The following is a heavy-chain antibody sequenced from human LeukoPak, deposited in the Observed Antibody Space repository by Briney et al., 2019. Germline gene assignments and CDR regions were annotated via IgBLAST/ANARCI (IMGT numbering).Heavy chain of an antibody. V-gene: IGHV3-30-3*01. CDR1: GFTFSSYA. D-gene: IGHD6-13*01. J-gene: IGHJ6*02. CDR3: ARVTGYSSSWYQENYYGMDV. CDR2: ISYDGSNK. Sequence: PGRSLRLSCAASGFTFSSYAMHWVRQAPGKGLEWVAVISYDGSNKYYADSVKGRFTISRDNSKNTLYLQMNSLRAEDTAVYYCARVTGYSSSWYQENYYGMDVWGQGTTVTVSS.